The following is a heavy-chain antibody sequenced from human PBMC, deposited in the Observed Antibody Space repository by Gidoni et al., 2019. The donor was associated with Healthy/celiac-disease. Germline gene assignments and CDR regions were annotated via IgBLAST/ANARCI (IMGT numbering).Heavy chain of an antibody. D-gene: IGHD4-4*01. CDR1: GFTFDDYA. CDR3: AKSWAPLQSPYYYYYYGMDV. V-gene: IGHV3-43D*03. J-gene: IGHJ6*02. Sequence: EVQLVESGGVVVQPGGSLRLSCAASGFTFDDYAMHWVRQAPGKGLELVSLISWDGGSTYYADSVKGRFTISRDNSKNSLYLQMNSLRAEDTALYYCAKSWAPLQSPYYYYYYGMDVWGQGTTVTVSS. CDR2: ISWDGGST.